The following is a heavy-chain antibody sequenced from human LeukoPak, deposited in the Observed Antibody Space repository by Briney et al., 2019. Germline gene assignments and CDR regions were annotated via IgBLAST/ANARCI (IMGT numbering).Heavy chain of an antibody. CDR3: AKCVYSNIYYWFDP. CDR1: GFTFEDYG. D-gene: IGHD6-13*01. V-gene: IGHV3-43*02. J-gene: IGHJ5*02. CDR2: FTWNGFNT. Sequence: GGSLRLSCAASGFTFEDYGMHWVREAPGKGLEGVSLFTWNGFNTFYADSVKGRFTLSRDNSKNSLYLQMNSLRTEDTALYYCAKCVYSNIYYWFDPWGQGTLVSVSS.